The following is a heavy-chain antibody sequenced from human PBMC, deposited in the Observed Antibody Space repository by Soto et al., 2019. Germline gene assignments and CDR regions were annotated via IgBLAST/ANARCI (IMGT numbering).Heavy chain of an antibody. Sequence: KPSETLSLTCAVSGGSISSSNWWSWVRQPPGKGLEWIGEIYHSGSTNYNPSLKSRVTISVDKSKNQFSLKLSSVTAADTAVYYCARGGVGWYYEYNWFDPWGQGTLVTVSS. CDR2: IYHSGST. V-gene: IGHV4-4*02. J-gene: IGHJ5*02. CDR3: ARGGVGWYYEYNWFDP. CDR1: GGSISSSNW. D-gene: IGHD3-16*01.